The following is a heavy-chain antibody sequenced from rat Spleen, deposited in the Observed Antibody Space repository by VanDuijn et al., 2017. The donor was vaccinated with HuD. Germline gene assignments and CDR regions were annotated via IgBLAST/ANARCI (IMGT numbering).Heavy chain of an antibody. CDR1: GFTFSTFA. V-gene: IGHV5-22*01. J-gene: IGHJ2*01. CDR3: TTTEYTPGYYYAGGFAY. Sequence: EVQLVESGGCLVQPGRSLRLSCSASGFTFSTFAMAWVRQAPKKGLEWVASINYEGSSIYYGDSVKGRFTIFRDNAKSTLYLQMNSLRSEDTATYYCTTTEYTPGYYYAGGFAYWGQGVMVTVSS. CDR2: INYEGSSI. D-gene: IGHD1-6*01.